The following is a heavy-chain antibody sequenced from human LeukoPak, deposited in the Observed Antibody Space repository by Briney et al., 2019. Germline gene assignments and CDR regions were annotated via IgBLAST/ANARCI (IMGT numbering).Heavy chain of an antibody. V-gene: IGHV1-18*01. CDR2: INAYNGNT. CDR3: ARGGSGWYSDY. J-gene: IGHJ4*02. D-gene: IGHD6-19*01. CDR1: GYTIISYG. Sequence: ASVKVSSKASGYTIISYGISWVRQAPGQGLEWMGWINAYNGNTDYAQKFQGRVTMTTDTSTSTTYMELRSLRSDDTAVYYCARGGSGWYSDYWGQGTLVTVSS.